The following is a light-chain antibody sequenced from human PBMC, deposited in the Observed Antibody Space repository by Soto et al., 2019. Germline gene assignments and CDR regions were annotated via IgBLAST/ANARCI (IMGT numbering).Light chain of an antibody. CDR2: DVS. J-gene: IGLJ2*01. Sequence: QSALTQPRSVSGSPGQSVTISCTGTSSDVGGYNFVSWYQQHRGKAPKLMIYDVSKRPSGVPDRFSGSKSGNTASLTISGLQAEDEADYYCCSYAGSYTVFGGGTKLAVL. CDR3: CSYAGSYTV. V-gene: IGLV2-11*01. CDR1: SSDVGGYNF.